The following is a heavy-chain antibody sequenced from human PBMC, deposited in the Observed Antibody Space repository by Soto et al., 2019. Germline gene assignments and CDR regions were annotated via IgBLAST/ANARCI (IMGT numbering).Heavy chain of an antibody. Sequence: ASVKVSCKASGFTFTSSAVQWVRQARGQRLEWIGWIVVGSGNTNYAQKFQERVTIARDMSTSTAYMELSSLRSEDTAVYYCAAGGDGYSSFDYWGQGTLVTVSS. CDR3: AAGGDGYSSFDY. V-gene: IGHV1-58*01. CDR1: GFTFTSSA. J-gene: IGHJ4*02. D-gene: IGHD5-18*01. CDR2: IVVGSGNT.